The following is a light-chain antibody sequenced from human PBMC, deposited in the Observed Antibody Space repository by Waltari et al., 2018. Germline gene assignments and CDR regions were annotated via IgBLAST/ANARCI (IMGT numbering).Light chain of an antibody. J-gene: IGLJ2*01. CDR3: ETWHSNTQV. CDR2: LEGSGSY. Sequence: QPVLIQSSSASASLGSPVKLTCTLSSGHSSYIIAWHQQQPGKAPRYLMKLEGSGSYSKWCFFPHRFSGSSSLADRYLSISNFQSEDEADYYCETWHSNTQVFGGGTKLTVL. CDR1: SGHSSYI. V-gene: IGLV4-60*03.